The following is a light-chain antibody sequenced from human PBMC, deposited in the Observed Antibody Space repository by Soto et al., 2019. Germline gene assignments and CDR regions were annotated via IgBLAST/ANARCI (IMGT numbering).Light chain of an antibody. J-gene: IGKJ1*01. CDR2: AAS. Sequence: DIQMTQSPSTLSPSVGDRVTITCRASQSLSSWLAWYQQKPGKAPKLLIYAASSLQSGVPSRFSGSGSGTDFTLTISSLQPEDFATYYCQQSYSTPRTFGQGTKVDIK. V-gene: IGKV1-39*01. CDR1: QSLSSW. CDR3: QQSYSTPRT.